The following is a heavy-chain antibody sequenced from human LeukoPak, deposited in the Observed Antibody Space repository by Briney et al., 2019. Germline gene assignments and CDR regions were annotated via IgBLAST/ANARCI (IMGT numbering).Heavy chain of an antibody. Sequence: SESLSLTCAVYGGSFSGYYWSWIRQPPGKGLEWIGEINHSGSTNYNPSLKSRVTISVDTSKNQFSLKLSSVTAADTAVYYCARAYSSGWYIPAGYWGQGTLVTVSS. CDR2: INHSGST. D-gene: IGHD6-19*01. J-gene: IGHJ4*02. CDR3: ARAYSSGWYIPAGY. CDR1: GGSFSGYY. V-gene: IGHV4-34*01.